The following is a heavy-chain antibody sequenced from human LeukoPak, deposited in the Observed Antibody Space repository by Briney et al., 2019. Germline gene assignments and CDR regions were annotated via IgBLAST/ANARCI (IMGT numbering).Heavy chain of an antibody. CDR1: GGSISSYY. CDR2: IYYSGST. J-gene: IGHJ4*02. V-gene: IGHV4-59*01. CDR3: ARDREGEFDY. Sequence: SETLSLTCTVSGGSISSYYWSWIRQPPGKGLEWIGYIYYSGSTNHNPSLKSRVTISVDTSKNQFSLKLSSVTAADTAVYYCARDREGEFDYWGQGTLVTVSS. D-gene: IGHD1-26*01.